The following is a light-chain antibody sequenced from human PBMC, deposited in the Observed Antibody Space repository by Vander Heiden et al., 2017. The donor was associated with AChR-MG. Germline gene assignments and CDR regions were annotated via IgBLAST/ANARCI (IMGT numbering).Light chain of an antibody. V-gene: IGKV1-17*01. CDR1: QDIGYS. J-gene: IGKJ1*01. CDR3: RQHDTYPPT. Sequence: DIQMTQSPSSLSASVGDRVTNTCRASQDIGYSLAWFQQKPGKAPTRLIYAAATLQSGVPSRFSGSGSETGFTLSITSLQPEDFATYYCRQHDTYPPTFGQRTKVEIK. CDR2: AAA.